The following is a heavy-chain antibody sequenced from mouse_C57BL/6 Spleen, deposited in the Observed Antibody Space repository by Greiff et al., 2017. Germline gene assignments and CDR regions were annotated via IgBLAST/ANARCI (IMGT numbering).Heavy chain of an antibody. CDR2: IDPETGGT. V-gene: IGHV1-15*01. CDR3: TRAYSNHGGYYFDY. J-gene: IGHJ2*01. Sequence: VQLQQSGAELVRPGASVTLSCKASGYTFTDYEMHWVKQTPVHGLEWIGAIDPETGGTAYNQKFKGKAILTADKSSSTAYMELRSLTSEDSAVYYCTRAYSNHGGYYFDYWGQGTTLTVSS. D-gene: IGHD2-5*01. CDR1: GYTFTDYE.